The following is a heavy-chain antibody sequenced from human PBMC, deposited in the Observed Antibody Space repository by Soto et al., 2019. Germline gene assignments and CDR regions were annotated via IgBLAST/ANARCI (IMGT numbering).Heavy chain of an antibody. CDR1: GYTFTSYG. J-gene: IGHJ3*02. CDR2: ISAYNGNT. V-gene: IGHV1-18*04. CDR3: ARDRDGYYYDSSGYDAFDI. D-gene: IGHD3-22*01. Sequence: ASVKVSCKASGYTFTSYGISWVRQAPGQGLEWMGWISAYNGNTNYAQKLQGRVTMTTDTSTSTAYMELRSLRSDDTAVYYCARDRDGYYYDSSGYDAFDIWGQGTMVTVSS.